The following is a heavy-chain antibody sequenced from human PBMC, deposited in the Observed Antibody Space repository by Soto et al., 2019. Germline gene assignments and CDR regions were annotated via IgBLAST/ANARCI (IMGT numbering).Heavy chain of an antibody. CDR1: GYRFTTQW. J-gene: IGHJ6*02. D-gene: IGHD1-26*01. CDR2: FFPRDSDA. V-gene: IGHV5-51*01. Sequence: GESLKISCVGSGYRFTTQWVAWVRQMPGKGLEWMGTFFPRDSDATYSPSFQGHVTISGDKSIGTTYPQWNSLKASDSAIYYCARGGEHGRNFYGMDVWGQGITVTVSS. CDR3: ARGGEHGRNFYGMDV.